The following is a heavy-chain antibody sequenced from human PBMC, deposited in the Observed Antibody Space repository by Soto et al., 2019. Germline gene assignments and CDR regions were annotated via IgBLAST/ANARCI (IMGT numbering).Heavy chain of an antibody. Sequence: QVQLVQSGAEVQKPGSSVKVSCKASGGTFSSYAISWVRQAPGQGLEWMGGIIPIFGTANYAQKFQGRVTLTADESTSTAYMELSSLRSEDTAVYYCARDWGLYWSSTSCYGSSYYYYGMDVCGQGTTVTVSS. CDR2: IIPIFGTA. CDR3: ARDWGLYWSSTSCYGSSYYYYGMDV. CDR1: GGTFSSYA. J-gene: IGHJ6*02. D-gene: IGHD2-2*01. V-gene: IGHV1-69*01.